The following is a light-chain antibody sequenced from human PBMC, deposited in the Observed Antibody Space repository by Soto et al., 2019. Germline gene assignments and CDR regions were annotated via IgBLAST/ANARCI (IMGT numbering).Light chain of an antibody. CDR3: QQYGSSPA. Sequence: EIVLTQSPGTLSLSPGERATLSCRASQSVSSSYLAWYHQKPGQAPRLLIYGASSRATGIPDRFSGSGSGTDFTLTISILEPEDVAVYYCQQYGSSPAFGGGTKVEIK. CDR1: QSVSSSY. V-gene: IGKV3-20*01. CDR2: GAS. J-gene: IGKJ4*01.